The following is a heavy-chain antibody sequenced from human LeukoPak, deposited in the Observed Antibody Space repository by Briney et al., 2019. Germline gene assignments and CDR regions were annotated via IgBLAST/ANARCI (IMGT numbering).Heavy chain of an antibody. Sequence: GASVKVSCKASGGTFSSYAINWVRQAPGQGLEWMGRIIPILGIANYAQKFQGRVTIAADKSTNTAYMELSSLRSEDTAVYYCARGSIVVVPAAKYYFDYWGQGTLVTVSS. CDR2: IIPILGIA. CDR3: ARGSIVVVPAAKYYFDY. V-gene: IGHV1-69*04. D-gene: IGHD2-2*01. J-gene: IGHJ4*02. CDR1: GGTFSSYA.